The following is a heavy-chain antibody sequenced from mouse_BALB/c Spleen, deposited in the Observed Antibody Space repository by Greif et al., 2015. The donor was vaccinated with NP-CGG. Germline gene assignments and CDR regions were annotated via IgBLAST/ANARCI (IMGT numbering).Heavy chain of an antibody. CDR2: IDPSDSYT. CDR1: GYTFTSYW. CDR3: ARWGGNYGYFDV. V-gene: IGHV1-69*02. D-gene: IGHD2-1*01. J-gene: IGHJ1*01. Sequence: QVHVKQSGAELVKPGASVKLSCKASGYTFTSYWMHWVKQRPGQGLEWIGEIDPSDSYTNYNQKLKGKATLTVDKSSSTAYMQLSSLTSEDSAVYYCARWGGNYGYFDVWGAGTTVTVSS.